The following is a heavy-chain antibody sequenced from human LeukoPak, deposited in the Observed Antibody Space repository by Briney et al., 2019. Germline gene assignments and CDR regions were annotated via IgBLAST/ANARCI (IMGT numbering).Heavy chain of an antibody. J-gene: IGHJ4*02. CDR3: ALFIIMVRGVIAGAFFY. CDR1: GFSLSTSGVG. V-gene: IGHV2-5*02. CDR2: IYWDDDK. Sequence: SGPTLVNPTQTLTLTCTFSGFSLSTSGVGVGWIRQPPGKALEWLALIYWDDDKRYSPSLKSGLTITKDTSKNQVVLTMTNMDPVDTATYYCALFIIMVRGVIAGAFFYWGQGTLVTVSS. D-gene: IGHD3-10*01.